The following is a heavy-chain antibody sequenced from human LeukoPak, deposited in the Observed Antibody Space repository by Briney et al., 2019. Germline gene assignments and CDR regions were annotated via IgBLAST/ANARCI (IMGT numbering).Heavy chain of an antibody. D-gene: IGHD3-10*01. CDR2: ISSSDRTI. J-gene: IGHJ4*02. V-gene: IGHV3-11*01. Sequence: PGGSLRLSCAASRFTFRDYNMTWIRQAPGKGLEWVSYISSSDRTIYNAESVKGRFTISRDNARNSLYLQMNSLRAEDTAVYYCARAPTYGSGSSFDYWGQGTLVTVSS. CDR1: RFTFRDYN. CDR3: ARAPTYGSGSSFDY.